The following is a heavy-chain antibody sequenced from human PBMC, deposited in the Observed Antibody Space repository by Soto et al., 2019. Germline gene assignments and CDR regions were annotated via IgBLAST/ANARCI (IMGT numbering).Heavy chain of an antibody. CDR2: IIPIFGTA. J-gene: IGHJ6*02. CDR3: ARDGGDTVQLELWGYYYYGMDV. CDR1: GGTLSSNA. V-gene: IGHV1-69*13. Sequence: SVKVSCKDSGGTLSSNASRWVRQAPGQGLEWMGGIIPIFGTANYAQKFQGRVTITADESTSTAYMELSSLRSEDTAVYYCARDGGDTVQLELWGYYYYGMDVWGQGTTVTVSS. D-gene: IGHD1-1*01.